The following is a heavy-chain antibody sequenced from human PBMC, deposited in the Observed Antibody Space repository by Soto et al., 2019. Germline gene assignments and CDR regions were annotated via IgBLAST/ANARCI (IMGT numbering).Heavy chain of an antibody. J-gene: IGHJ4*02. CDR1: GGSISSGGYS. CDR3: ARAGGLGAVAADY. V-gene: IGHV4-30-2*01. Sequence: QLQLQESGSGLVKPSQTLSLTCAISGGSISSGGYSWSWIRQPRGKGLEWIGYIYHSGSTYYNPSLKSRVTISVDRSKNQFSLKLSSVTAADTAVYYCARAGGLGAVAADYWGQGTLVTVSS. CDR2: IYHSGST. D-gene: IGHD6-19*01.